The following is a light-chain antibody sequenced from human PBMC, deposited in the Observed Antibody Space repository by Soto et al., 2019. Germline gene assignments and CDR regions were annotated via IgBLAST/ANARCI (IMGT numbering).Light chain of an antibody. CDR2: EVS. Sequence: QSVLTQPPSASGSPGQSVTISCTGTSSDFGGYNYVSWYQQHPGKAPKLMIYEVSKRPSGVPDRFSGSKSGNAASLTVSGLQAEDEADYYCSSYAGTNSWVFGGGTKVTDL. V-gene: IGLV2-8*01. CDR3: SSYAGTNSWV. J-gene: IGLJ3*02. CDR1: SSDFGGYNY.